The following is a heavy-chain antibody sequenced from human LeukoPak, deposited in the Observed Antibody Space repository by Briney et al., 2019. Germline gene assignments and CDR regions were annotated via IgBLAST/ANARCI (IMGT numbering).Heavy chain of an antibody. CDR3: ARGVSQGIAAAGTFGDY. J-gene: IGHJ4*02. CDR2: IWYDGSNK. CDR1: GFTFSSYG. V-gene: IGHV3-33*01. Sequence: GSLRLSCAASGFTFSSYGMHWVRQAPGKGLEWVAVIWYDGSNKYYADSVKGRFTISRDNSKNTLYLQMNSLRAEDTAVYYCARGVSQGIAAAGTFGDYWGQGTLVTVSS. D-gene: IGHD6-13*01.